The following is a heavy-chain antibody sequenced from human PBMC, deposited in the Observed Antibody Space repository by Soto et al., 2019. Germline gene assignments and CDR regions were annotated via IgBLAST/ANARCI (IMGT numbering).Heavy chain of an antibody. D-gene: IGHD3-3*01. CDR2: ISYDGSNK. V-gene: IGHV3-30*03. Sequence: LSLSCAASGFTFSSYGAHWVRQAPGKGLEWVAVISYDGSNKYYADSVKGRFTISRDNSKNTLYLQMNSLRAEDTAVYYCAAQDYDFWSGYSAFDYWGQGTLVTVSS. J-gene: IGHJ4*02. CDR1: GFTFSSYG. CDR3: AAQDYDFWSGYSAFDY.